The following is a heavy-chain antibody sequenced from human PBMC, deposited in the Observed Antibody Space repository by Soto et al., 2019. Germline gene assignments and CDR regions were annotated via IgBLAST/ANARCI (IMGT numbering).Heavy chain of an antibody. D-gene: IGHD2-2*01. J-gene: IGHJ3*02. CDR2: IIPIFGTA. V-gene: IGHV1-69*13. Sequence: ASVKVSCKASGGTFSSYAISWVRQAPGQGLEWMGGIIPIFGTANYAQKFQGRVTITADESTSTAYMELSSLRSEDTAVYYCARTPSPHDAFDIWGQGTMVTVSS. CDR1: GGTFSSYA. CDR3: ARTPSPHDAFDI.